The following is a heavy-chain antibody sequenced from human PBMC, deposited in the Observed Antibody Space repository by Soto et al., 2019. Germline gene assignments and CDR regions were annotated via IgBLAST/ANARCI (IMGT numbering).Heavy chain of an antibody. J-gene: IGHJ3*02. CDR1: GFTSSSFV. D-gene: IGHD3-10*01. CDR2: ISSDGNNQ. V-gene: IGHV3-30*18. Sequence: QVQLVESGGGVVQPGRSLRLSCAASGFTSSSFVIHWVRQAPGKGLEWLAVISSDGNNQYYADSVKGRFTISRDNSKNTLYLQVNSLRAEETAVYFCAKERGVLDAFDIWGQGIMVTVSS. CDR3: AKERGVLDAFDI.